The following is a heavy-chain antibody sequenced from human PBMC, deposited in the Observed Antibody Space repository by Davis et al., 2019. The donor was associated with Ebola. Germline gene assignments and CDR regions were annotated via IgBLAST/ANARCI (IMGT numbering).Heavy chain of an antibody. Sequence: GESLKISCAASGFTFSSYWMHWVRQAPGKGLVWVSRINSDGSSTSYADSVKGRFTIYRDNAKNSLFLQMNSLRAEDTALYYCASGDGRGNSYDMDVWGQGTTVTVSS. CDR3: ASGDGRGNSYDMDV. CDR2: INSDGSST. CDR1: GFTFSSYW. V-gene: IGHV3-74*01. D-gene: IGHD4-23*01. J-gene: IGHJ6*02.